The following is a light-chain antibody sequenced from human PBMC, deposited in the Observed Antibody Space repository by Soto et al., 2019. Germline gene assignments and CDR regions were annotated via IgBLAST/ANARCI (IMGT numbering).Light chain of an antibody. CDR1: QSVNTW. J-gene: IGKJ1*01. V-gene: IGKV1-5*01. Sequence: DIQMTQSPSTLSASVGDRVTITCRASQSVNTWLAWYQQKPGKAPKLLISDVSTLESGVPSRFSGSGSGTEFTLTISSLQPDDFATYYCQHYNSYSEAFGQGTKVDIK. CDR2: DVS. CDR3: QHYNSYSEA.